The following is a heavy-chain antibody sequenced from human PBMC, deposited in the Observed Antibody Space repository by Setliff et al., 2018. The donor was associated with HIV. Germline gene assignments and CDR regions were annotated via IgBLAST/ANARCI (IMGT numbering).Heavy chain of an antibody. Sequence: LSLTCTVSGGSISSSSYYWGWIRQPPGKGLEWIANIYYSGSTFYNPSLKSRVTMSVDTSKNQFSLKLNSVTAADTAVYYCARDLPPRILRLGEYDAFDIWGQGTKVTVSS. J-gene: IGHJ3*02. CDR3: ARDLPPRILRLGEYDAFDI. CDR1: GGSISSSSYY. V-gene: IGHV4-39*07. CDR2: IYYSGST. D-gene: IGHD3-16*01.